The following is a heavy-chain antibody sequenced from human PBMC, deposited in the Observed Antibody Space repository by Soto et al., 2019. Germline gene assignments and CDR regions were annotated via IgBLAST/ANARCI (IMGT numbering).Heavy chain of an antibody. J-gene: IGHJ4*02. CDR2: ITYDGANG. D-gene: IGHD1-26*01. CDR1: GFSLRSYA. CDR3: ARAFSGSYPNFDY. V-gene: IGHV3-30*09. Sequence: GGSLRLSCLASGFSLRSYAMHWVRQAPGKGLEWVAVITYDGANGYYADSVRGRFAISRDNSKSTLFLQMNSLRPEDTAVYYCARAFSGSYPNFDYWGQGTLVTVSS.